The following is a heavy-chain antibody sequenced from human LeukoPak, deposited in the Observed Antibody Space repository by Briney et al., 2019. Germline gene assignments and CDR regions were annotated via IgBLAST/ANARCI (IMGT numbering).Heavy chain of an antibody. CDR1: GFSYSIYW. V-gene: IGHV3-7*01. Sequence: QPGGSLRLSCAASGFSYSIYWMSWVRQAPGKGPEWVASIKQDGSEQYYVDFVKGRSTISRDNAKNSLYLQMNSLRAEDTAVYYCAKAPYYSSSSIDYWGQGTLVTVSS. CDR2: IKQDGSEQ. J-gene: IGHJ4*02. D-gene: IGHD6-13*01. CDR3: AKAPYYSSSSIDY.